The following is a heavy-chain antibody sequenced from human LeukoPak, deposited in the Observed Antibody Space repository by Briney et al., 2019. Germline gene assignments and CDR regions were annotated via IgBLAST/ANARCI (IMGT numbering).Heavy chain of an antibody. CDR1: GFPFSSYA. CDR3: AKGSGSGWYGWFAP. Sequence: GGSLRLSCAASGFPFSSYAMSWVRQAPGKGLEWVSTLNSNGGTTYYADSVKGRFTISRDNSKNTFYLQMNSLRAADTAVYFCAKGSGSGWYGWFAPWGQGTLVTVSS. CDR2: LNSNGGTT. V-gene: IGHV3-23*01. J-gene: IGHJ5*02. D-gene: IGHD6-19*01.